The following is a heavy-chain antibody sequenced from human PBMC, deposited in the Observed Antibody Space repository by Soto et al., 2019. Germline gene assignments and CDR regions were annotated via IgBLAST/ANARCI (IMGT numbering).Heavy chain of an antibody. CDR1: GFSLSTSGVG. CDR2: IYWDDDK. V-gene: IGHV2-5*02. D-gene: IGHD2-15*01. CDR3: AHRPSYCSGGSCYSGFDY. J-gene: IGHJ4*02. Sequence: QITLKESGPTLVKPTQTLTLTCTFSGFSLSTSGVGVGWIRQPPGKALEWLALIYWDDDKRYSPSLKSRLTNTKDTSQNQVVLTMTNMDPVDTATYYCAHRPSYCSGGSCYSGFDYWGQGTLVTVSS.